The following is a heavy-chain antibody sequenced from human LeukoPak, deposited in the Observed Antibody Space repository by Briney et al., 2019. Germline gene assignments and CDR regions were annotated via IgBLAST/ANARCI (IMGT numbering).Heavy chain of an antibody. J-gene: IGHJ5*02. CDR1: GLTVSSNY. CDR2: IYSGGSK. Sequence: GGSLRLSCAASGLTVSSNYMSWVRQAPGKGLEWVSVIYSGGSKYYADSVKARFTISRDNAKNTLYLQMNSLRAEDTAVYYCARPDLMRELRFDPWGQGTLVTVSS. CDR3: ARPDLMRELRFDP. D-gene: IGHD1-7*01. V-gene: IGHV3-66*04.